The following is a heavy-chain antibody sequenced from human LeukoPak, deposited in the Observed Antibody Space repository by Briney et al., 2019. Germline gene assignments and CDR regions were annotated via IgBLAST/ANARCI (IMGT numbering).Heavy chain of an antibody. Sequence: GGSLSLAYTASGFVFDDYAMHWVRQAPGKGLEWVSGISWNSDVLDYADSVKGRFTVSRDNAKNSLYLQMNSLKAEDTALYYCAKDKGLIIRVVLVDWGQRRLVTISS. J-gene: IGHJ4*02. CDR2: ISWNSDVL. D-gene: IGHD3-3*01. CDR1: GFVFDDYA. CDR3: AKDKGLIIRVVLVD. V-gene: IGHV3-9*01.